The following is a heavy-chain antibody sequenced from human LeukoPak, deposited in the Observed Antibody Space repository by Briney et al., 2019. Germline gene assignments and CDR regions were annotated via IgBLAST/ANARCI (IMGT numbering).Heavy chain of an antibody. J-gene: IGHJ3*02. D-gene: IGHD3-3*01. V-gene: IGHV3-30*04. CDR2: ISYDGSNK. CDR1: GYTFTSYY. Sequence: SCKASGYTFTSYYMHWVRQAPGKGLEWVAVISYDGSNKYYADSVKGRFTISRDNSKNTLYLQMNSLRAEDTAVYYCASGGTTIWVTGAFDIWGQGTMVTVSS. CDR3: ASGGTTIWVTGAFDI.